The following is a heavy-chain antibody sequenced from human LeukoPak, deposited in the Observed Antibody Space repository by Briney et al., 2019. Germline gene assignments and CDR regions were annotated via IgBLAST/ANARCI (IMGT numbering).Heavy chain of an antibody. CDR2: IHTSGDT. D-gene: IGHD4-17*01. CDR3: IVFGDSNH. CDR1: EFAFSTYN. J-gene: IGHJ5*02. Sequence: GGSLRLSCAASEFAFSTYNMNWVRQAPGKGLEWVSAIHTSGDTCYADSVKGRFTISRDTSKNTLYLQINSLRVEDTAVYYCIVFGDSNHWGQGTLVTVSS. V-gene: IGHV3-53*01.